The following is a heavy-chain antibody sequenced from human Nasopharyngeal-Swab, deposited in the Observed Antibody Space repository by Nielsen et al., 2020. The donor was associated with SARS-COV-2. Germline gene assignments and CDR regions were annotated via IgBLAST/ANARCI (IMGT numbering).Heavy chain of an antibody. V-gene: IGHV3-15*07. D-gene: IGHD3-22*01. CDR3: TTATAAAGTYYYDSSGYYYFDY. CDR2: IKSKTDGGTT. Sequence: PGTGLEWVGRIKSKTDGGTTDYAAPVKGRFTISRDDSKNTLYLQMNSLKTEDTAVYYCTTATAAAGTYYYDSSGYYYFDYWGQGTLVTVSS. J-gene: IGHJ4*02.